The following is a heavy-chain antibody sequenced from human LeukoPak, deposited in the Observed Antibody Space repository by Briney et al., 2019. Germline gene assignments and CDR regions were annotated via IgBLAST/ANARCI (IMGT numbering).Heavy chain of an antibody. D-gene: IGHD3-22*01. V-gene: IGHV4-34*01. CDR1: GGSFSGYY. Sequence: SETLSLTCAVYGGSFSGYYWSWIRQPPGKGLEWIGEINHSGSTNYNPSLKSRVTISVDTSKNQFSLKLSSVTAADTAVYYCARHTPYYYDSSGPVWGQGTLVTVSS. CDR2: INHSGST. CDR3: ARHTPYYYDSSGPV. J-gene: IGHJ4*02.